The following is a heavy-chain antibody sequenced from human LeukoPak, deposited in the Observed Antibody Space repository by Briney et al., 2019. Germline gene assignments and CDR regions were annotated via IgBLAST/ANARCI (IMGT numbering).Heavy chain of an antibody. CDR1: GYTFTGYY. CDR2: INPSGGST. D-gene: IGHD2-2*01. Sequence: ASVKVSCKASGYTFTGYYMHWVRQAPGQGLEWMGIINPSGGSTSYAQKFQGRVTMTRDTSTSTVYMELSSLRSEDTAVYYCARDFGGDIVVVPAATDAFDIWGQGTMVTVSS. V-gene: IGHV1-46*03. CDR3: ARDFGGDIVVVPAATDAFDI. J-gene: IGHJ3*02.